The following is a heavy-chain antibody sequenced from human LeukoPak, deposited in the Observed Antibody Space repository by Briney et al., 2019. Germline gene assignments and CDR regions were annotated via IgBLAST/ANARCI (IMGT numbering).Heavy chain of an antibody. J-gene: IGHJ4*02. D-gene: IGHD5-18*01. CDR3: AKDRYSYAFEYSDS. CDR1: GFPFSSYG. CDR2: ISNDGSKK. Sequence: PGVSLRLSCAASGFPFSSYGMHRVRQAPGKGLDWVAVISNDGSKKYYADSVKGRFTISRDNSKNTLSLQVSSLRTEDTAVYYCAKDRYSYAFEYSDSWGQGTLVTVSS. V-gene: IGHV3-30*18.